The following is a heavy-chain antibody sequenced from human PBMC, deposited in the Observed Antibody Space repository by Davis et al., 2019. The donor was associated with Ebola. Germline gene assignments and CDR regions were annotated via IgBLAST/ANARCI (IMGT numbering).Heavy chain of an antibody. J-gene: IGHJ4*02. CDR1: GFTFSSYG. D-gene: IGHD2-2*03. CDR3: TRAPSASDGYDS. Sequence: GGSLRLSCAASGFTFSSYGMHWVRQAPGKGLEWVAVIWYDGSNKYYADSVKGRFTTFRDESNNMLYLDMNSLRVEDTATYFCTRAPSASDGYDSWGQGTLVTVSS. V-gene: IGHV3-33*01. CDR2: IWYDGSNK.